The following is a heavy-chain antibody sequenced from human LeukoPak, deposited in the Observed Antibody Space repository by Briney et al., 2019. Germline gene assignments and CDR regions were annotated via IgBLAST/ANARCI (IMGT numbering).Heavy chain of an antibody. V-gene: IGHV1-2*04. D-gene: IGHD3-9*01. CDR2: INPNSGGT. Sequence: ASVKVSCKASGGTFSSYTISWVRQAPGQGLEWMGWINPNSGGTNYAQKFQGWVTMTRDTSISTAYMELSRLRSDDTAVYYCARGAIRYFDWLPSAEYFQHWGQGTLVTVSS. CDR3: ARGAIRYFDWLPSAEYFQH. J-gene: IGHJ1*01. CDR1: GGTFSSYT.